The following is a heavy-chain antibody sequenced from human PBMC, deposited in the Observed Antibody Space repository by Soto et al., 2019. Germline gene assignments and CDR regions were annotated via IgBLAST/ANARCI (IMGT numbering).Heavy chain of an antibody. CDR3: ARGQSSLLLDC. J-gene: IGHJ4*02. V-gene: IGHV4-34*01. CDR2: INHSGST. D-gene: IGHD2-8*02. Sequence: LVTLCLTCGVYGGSFRGYCGRWIRQPPGKGLEWIGEINHSGSTNYNPSLKSRVTISVDTSKNQFSLKLSSVTAADTAVYYCARGQSSLLLDCWGQGVLVTVSS. CDR1: GGSFRGYC.